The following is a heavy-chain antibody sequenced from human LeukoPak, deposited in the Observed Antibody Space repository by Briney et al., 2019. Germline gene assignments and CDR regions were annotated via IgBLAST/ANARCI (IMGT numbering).Heavy chain of an antibody. CDR1: GFTFSSYG. Sequence: PGGSLRLSCAASGFTFSSYGMHWVRQAPGKGLEWVAVISYDGSNKYYADSVKGRFTISRDNGKNLLYLQMNSLRAEDTAVYYCVAGNGWLGDYWGQGNLVTVSS. CDR3: VAGNGWLGDY. V-gene: IGHV3-30*03. J-gene: IGHJ4*02. CDR2: ISYDGSNK. D-gene: IGHD6-19*01.